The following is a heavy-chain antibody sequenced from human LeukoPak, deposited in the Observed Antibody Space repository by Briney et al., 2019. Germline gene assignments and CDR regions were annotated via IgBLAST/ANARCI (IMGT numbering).Heavy chain of an antibody. CDR2: IYTSGST. D-gene: IGHD4-17*01. Sequence: PSQTLSLTXTVSGGSISSGSYYWSCIRQPAGKGLEWIGCIYTSGSTNYNPSLKSRVTISVDTSKNQFSLKLSSVTAADTAVYYCARSNDYGDYFDAFDIWGQGTMVTVSS. CDR3: ARSNDYGDYFDAFDI. CDR1: GGSISSGSYY. J-gene: IGHJ3*02. V-gene: IGHV4-61*02.